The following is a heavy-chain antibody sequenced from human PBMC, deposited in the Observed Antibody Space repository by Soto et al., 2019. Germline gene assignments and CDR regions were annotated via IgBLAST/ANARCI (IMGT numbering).Heavy chain of an antibody. CDR3: VRGTNGWRGMDY. J-gene: IGHJ4*02. D-gene: IGHD2-8*01. CDR1: GFTFSSYP. V-gene: IGHV3-74*01. Sequence: LRLSCATSGFTFSSYPIHWVRQAPGKGPVWVSRITEDGSGTTYADSVKGRFTVTRDNAKNTMYLQMSGLGAEDTAVYYCVRGTNGWRGMDYWGQGTLVTV. CDR2: ITEDGSGT.